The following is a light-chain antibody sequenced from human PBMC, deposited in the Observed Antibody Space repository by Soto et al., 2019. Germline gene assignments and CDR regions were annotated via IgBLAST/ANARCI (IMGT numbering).Light chain of an antibody. CDR2: SNN. J-gene: IGLJ2*01. Sequence: QPVLTQPPSASGTPGQRVTISCSGSSSNVGSHTVNWYQQLPGTAPKLLIYSNNQRPSGVPDRFSGSKSGTSASLAISGLQSEDEADYYCAAWDDSLNVVVFGGGTQLTVL. V-gene: IGLV1-44*01. CDR3: AAWDDSLNVVV. CDR1: SSNVGSHT.